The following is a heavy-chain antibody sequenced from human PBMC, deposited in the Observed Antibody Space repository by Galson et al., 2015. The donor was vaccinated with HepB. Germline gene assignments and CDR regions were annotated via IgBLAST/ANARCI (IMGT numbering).Heavy chain of an antibody. CDR2: ISSSSSYT. D-gene: IGHD6-19*01. J-gene: IGHJ6*02. Sequence: SLRLSCAASGFTFSDYYMSWIRQAPGKGLEWVSYISSSSSYTNYADSVKGRFTISRDNAKNSLYLQMNSLRAEDTAVYYCAGDGGIILAVAITYGMDVWGQGTTVTVSS. V-gene: IGHV3-11*06. CDR1: GFTFSDYY. CDR3: AGDGGIILAVAITYGMDV.